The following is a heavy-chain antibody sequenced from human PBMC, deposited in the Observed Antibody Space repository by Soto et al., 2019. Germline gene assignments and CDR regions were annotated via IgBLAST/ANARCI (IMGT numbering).Heavy chain of an antibody. D-gene: IGHD1-26*01. V-gene: IGHV3-23*01. CDR1: GFTFDNYA. Sequence: GGSLRLSCAASGFTFDNYAMNWVRQAPGKGLEWVSGITGSGENTYYADSVKGRFTISRDNSKNTLYVQLNSLRVEDTAIYYCAKAGLGATTITDFYYYGMDVWGQGTMVTVSS. CDR3: AKAGLGATTITDFYYYGMDV. J-gene: IGHJ6*02. CDR2: ITGSGENT.